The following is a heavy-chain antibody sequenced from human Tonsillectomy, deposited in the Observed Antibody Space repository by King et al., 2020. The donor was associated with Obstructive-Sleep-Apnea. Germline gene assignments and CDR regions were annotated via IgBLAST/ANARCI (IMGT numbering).Heavy chain of an antibody. CDR3: SRVMDDYVWGSYYY. J-gene: IGHJ4*02. CDR2: IRTKFYGGTT. Sequence: VQLVESGGGLVQPGRSLRLSCTASGFTFGDYGMSWFRQAPGKGLEWVAFIRTKFYGGTTEYAASVKGRFTISRDDSKSIAYLQMNSLKTGDTAVYYCSRVMDDYVWGSYYYWGQGTLVTVSS. V-gene: IGHV3-49*03. D-gene: IGHD3-16*01. CDR1: GFTFGDYG.